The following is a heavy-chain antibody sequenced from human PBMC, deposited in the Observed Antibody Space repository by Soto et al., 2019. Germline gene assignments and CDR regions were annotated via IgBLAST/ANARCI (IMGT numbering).Heavy chain of an antibody. D-gene: IGHD5-18*01. CDR2: INSDGSST. CDR1: GFTFSNYW. CDR3: ARRGYSYGAFDF. V-gene: IGHV3-74*01. Sequence: GGSLRLSCAASGFTFSNYWMHWVRQAPGKGLVWVSRINSDGSSTSYADSVKGRFTISRDNAKNTLYLQMNSLRAEDTAVCYCARRGYSYGAFDFWGQGTLVTVSS. J-gene: IGHJ4*02.